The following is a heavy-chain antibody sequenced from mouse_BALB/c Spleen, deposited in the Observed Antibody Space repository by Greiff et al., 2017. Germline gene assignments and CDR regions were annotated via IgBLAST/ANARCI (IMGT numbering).Heavy chain of an antibody. Sequence: VQLKQSGADLVKPGASVKLSCTASGFNIKDTYMHWVKQRPEQGLEWIGRIDPANGNTKYDPKFQGKATITADTSSNTAYLQLSSLTSEDTAVYYCARCGYDDWYFDVWGAGTTVTVSS. CDR2: IDPANGNT. J-gene: IGHJ1*01. CDR3: ARCGYDDWYFDV. V-gene: IGHV14-3*02. CDR1: GFNIKDTY. D-gene: IGHD2-2*01.